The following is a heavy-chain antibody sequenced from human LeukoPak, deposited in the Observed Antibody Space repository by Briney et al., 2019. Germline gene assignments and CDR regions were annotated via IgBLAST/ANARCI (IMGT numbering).Heavy chain of an antibody. D-gene: IGHD3-9*01. J-gene: IGHJ6*02. V-gene: IGHV3-30-3*01. CDR1: GFTFSSYA. CDR2: ISYDGSNK. Sequence: GGSLRLSCAASGFTFSSYAMHWVRQAPGKGLEWVAVISYDGSNKYYADSVKGRFTISRDNSKNTLYLQMNSLRAEDTAVYYCARDSRVIDWYYYYGMDVWGQGTTVTVSS. CDR3: ARDSRVIDWYYYYGMDV.